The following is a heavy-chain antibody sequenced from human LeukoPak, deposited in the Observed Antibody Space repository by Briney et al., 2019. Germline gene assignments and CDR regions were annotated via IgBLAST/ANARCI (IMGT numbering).Heavy chain of an antibody. V-gene: IGHV3-7*03. CDR2: IKQDGSEK. D-gene: IGHD2/OR15-2a*01. CDR3: ARGRNLFDY. CDR1: GFTFSSYW. J-gene: IGHJ4*02. Sequence: GGSLRLSCVASGFTFSSYWMSWVRQAPGKGLEWVANIKQDGSEKNYVDSVKGRLTISRDNAKNSLYLEMNSLRAEDTAVYYCARGRNLFDYWGQGTLVTVSS.